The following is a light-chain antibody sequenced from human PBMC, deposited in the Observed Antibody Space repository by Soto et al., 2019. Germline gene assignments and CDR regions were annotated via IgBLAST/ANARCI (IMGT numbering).Light chain of an antibody. Sequence: IVLTQSPGPLSLSPGERATLSCRASQGVSSSYLAWYQQKPGQAPRLLIYGASGRATCIPDRFSGSGSGTDFTVIISRLEPEDCAVYYCQQYGSAPRTFGQGTKGEIK. CDR1: QGVSSSY. J-gene: IGKJ1*01. CDR2: GAS. V-gene: IGKV3-20*01. CDR3: QQYGSAPRT.